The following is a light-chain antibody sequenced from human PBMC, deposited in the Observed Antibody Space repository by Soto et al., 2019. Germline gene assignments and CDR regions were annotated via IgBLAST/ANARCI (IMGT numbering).Light chain of an antibody. Sequence: QSVLTQPPSVSGAPGQMVTISCTGSSSNIGTGYDVHWYQQLPGAAPKLLIYDNTNRPSGVPDRFSASKSGTSASLAITGLQAEDEADYYCQSFDSSLRGSVFGSGTKVTVL. CDR1: SSNIGTGYD. V-gene: IGLV1-40*01. J-gene: IGLJ1*01. CDR2: DNT. CDR3: QSFDSSLRGSV.